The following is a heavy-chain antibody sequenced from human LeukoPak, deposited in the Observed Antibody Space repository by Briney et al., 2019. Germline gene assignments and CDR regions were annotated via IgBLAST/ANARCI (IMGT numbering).Heavy chain of an antibody. CDR2: IYTSGST. CDR3: ARDLPAADYYYYYGMDV. CDR1: GGSISSYY. V-gene: IGHV4-4*07. Sequence: PSETLSLTCTVSGGSISSYYWSWIRQPAGKGLEWIGRIYTSGSTNYNPSLKSRVTMSVDTSKNQFSLKLSSVTAADTAVYYCARDLPAADYYYYYGMDVWGQGTTVTVSS. J-gene: IGHJ6*02. D-gene: IGHD2-2*01.